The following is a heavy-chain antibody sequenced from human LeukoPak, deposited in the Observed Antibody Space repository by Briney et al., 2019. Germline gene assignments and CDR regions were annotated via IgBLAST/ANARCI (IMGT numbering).Heavy chain of an antibody. CDR2: INPNSGGT. J-gene: IGHJ4*02. D-gene: IGHD5-18*01. Sequence: ASVKVSCKASGYTFTGYYMHWVRQAPGQGLEWMGWINPNSGGTNYAQKFQGRVTVTRDTSVSTAYMELSRLRSDDTAVCYCARVSPGYSYGYYFDYWGQGTLVTVSS. V-gene: IGHV1-2*02. CDR1: GYTFTGYY. CDR3: ARVSPGYSYGYYFDY.